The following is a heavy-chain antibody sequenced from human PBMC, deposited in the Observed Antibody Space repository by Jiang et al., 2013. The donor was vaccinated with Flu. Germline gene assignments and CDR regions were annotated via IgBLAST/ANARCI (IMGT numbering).Heavy chain of an antibody. CDR1: GFTFSSYG. Sequence: QLLESGGGVVQPGRSLRLSCAASGFTFSSYGMHWVRQAPGKGLEWVAVIWYDGSNKYYADSVKGRFTISRDNSKNTLYLQMNSLRAEDTAVYYCARGGSNLNWFDPWGQGTLVTVSS. V-gene: IGHV3-33*01. CDR2: IWYDGSNK. J-gene: IGHJ5*02. CDR3: ARGGSNLNWFDP. D-gene: IGHD2-15*01.